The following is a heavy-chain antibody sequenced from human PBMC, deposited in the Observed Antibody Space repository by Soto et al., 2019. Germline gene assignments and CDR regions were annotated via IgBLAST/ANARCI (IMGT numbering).Heavy chain of an antibody. CDR3: ARARKGCSGGSCYSGYFQH. J-gene: IGHJ1*01. CDR2: INHSGST. CDR1: GGSFSGYY. D-gene: IGHD2-15*01. Sequence: QVQLQQWGAGLLKPSETLSLTCAVYGGSFSGYYWSWIRQPPGKGLEWIGEINHSGSTNYNPSLKSRVTISVDTSKNQFSLKLSSVTAADTAVYYCARARKGCSGGSCYSGYFQHWGQGTLVTVSS. V-gene: IGHV4-34*01.